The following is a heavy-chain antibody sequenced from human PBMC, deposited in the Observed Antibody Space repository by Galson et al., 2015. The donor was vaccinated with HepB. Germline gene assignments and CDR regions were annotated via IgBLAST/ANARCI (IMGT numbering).Heavy chain of an antibody. Sequence: SLRLSCAASGFIFGEYSMSWVRQAPGPGLEWLSYIRSGGSIVFYAESVKGRFTISRDNAKNSLYLQMNSLRAEDTAVYYCARCPFTDCFGSGTYFDCWGQGTLVTASS. J-gene: IGHJ4*02. D-gene: IGHD3-10*01. CDR2: IRSGGSIV. CDR1: GFIFGEYS. V-gene: IGHV3-48*01. CDR3: ARCPFTDCFGSGTYFDC.